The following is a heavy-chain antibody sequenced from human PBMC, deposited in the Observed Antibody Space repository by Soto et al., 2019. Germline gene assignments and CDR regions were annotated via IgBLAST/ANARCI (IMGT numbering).Heavy chain of an antibody. V-gene: IGHV3-64D*06. CDR1: GFTFSSYA. Sequence: GGSLRLSCSASGFTFSSYAMHWVRQAPGKGLEYVAAISSNGGSTYYADSVKGRFTISRDNSKNTVYLQMSSLRAEDTAVYYCARDPDWQQMVPDYFDYWGQGTLVTVSS. CDR2: ISSNGGST. D-gene: IGHD6-13*01. CDR3: ARDPDWQQMVPDYFDY. J-gene: IGHJ4*02.